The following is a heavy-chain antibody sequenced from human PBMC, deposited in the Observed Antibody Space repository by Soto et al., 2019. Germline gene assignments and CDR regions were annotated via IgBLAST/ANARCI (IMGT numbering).Heavy chain of an antibody. CDR1: GGSISSSSYY. D-gene: IGHD3-10*01. CDR3: RCWVRGVIKDYHYGRDV. CDR2: IYYSGST. Sequence: SETLSLTCTVSGGSISSSSYYWGWIRQPPGKGLEWIGSIYYSGSTYYNPSLKSRVTISVDTSKNQFSLRLSSVTAADTAVYYCRCWVRGVIKDYHYGRDVWGQGTTVTRSS. V-gene: IGHV4-39*01. J-gene: IGHJ6*02.